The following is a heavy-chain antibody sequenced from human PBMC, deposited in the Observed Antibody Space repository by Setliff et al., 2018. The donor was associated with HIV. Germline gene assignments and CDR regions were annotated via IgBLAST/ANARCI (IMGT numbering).Heavy chain of an antibody. CDR2: MNPNSGNR. V-gene: IGHV1-8*02. CDR1: GYTFTSYD. J-gene: IGHJ5*02. CDR3: ARMEYDVRGRAPNWFDP. D-gene: IGHD2-8*01. Sequence: ASVKVSCKTSGYTFTSYDINWVRQATGQGLEWMGWMNPNSGNRGYAQKFQGRVTMTRDTSTSTVYMELSSLRSEDTAVYYCARMEYDVRGRAPNWFDPWGPGTLVTVSS.